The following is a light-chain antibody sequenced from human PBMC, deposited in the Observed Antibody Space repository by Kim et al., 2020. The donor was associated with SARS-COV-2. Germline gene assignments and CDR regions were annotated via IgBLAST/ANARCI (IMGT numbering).Light chain of an antibody. CDR2: STS. J-gene: IGKJ2*01. Sequence: EIVLTQSPGTLSLSPGERATLSCRASQTVGTAFLGWYQQKPGQAPRLLIYSTSNRATVSPDRFSGSGSETDFSLTISRLEPEDFAVYFCQRYGNYRPYTFGQGTKLEI. V-gene: IGKV3-20*01. CDR3: QRYGNYRPYT. CDR1: QTVGTAF.